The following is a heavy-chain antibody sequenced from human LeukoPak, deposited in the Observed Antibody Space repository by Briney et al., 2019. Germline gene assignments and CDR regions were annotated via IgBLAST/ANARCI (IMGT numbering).Heavy chain of an antibody. V-gene: IGHV4-4*07. J-gene: IGHJ4*02. CDR2: IYTSGST. CDR3: ARGSIVWQSHGLPDY. Sequence: SETLSLTCTVSGGSISSYYWSWIRQPAGKGLEWIGRIYTSGSTNYNPSLKSRVTMSVDTSKNQFSLKLSSVTAADTAVYYCARGSIVWQSHGLPDYWGQGTLVTVSS. CDR1: GGSISSYY. D-gene: IGHD2-21*01.